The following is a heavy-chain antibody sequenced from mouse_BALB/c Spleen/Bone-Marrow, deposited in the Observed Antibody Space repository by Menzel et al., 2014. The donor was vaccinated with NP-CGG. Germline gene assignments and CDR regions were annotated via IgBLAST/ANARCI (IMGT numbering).Heavy chain of an antibody. CDR3: ARRGRYYGFDY. D-gene: IGHD1-1*01. J-gene: IGHJ2*01. V-gene: IGHV1S137*01. Sequence: QVQLQQPGAELVRPGVSVKISCKVSGYTFTDYAMHWVKQSHAKSLEWIGVISTYYGDASYNQKFKGKATMTVDKSSSTAYMELARLTSEDSAIYYCARRGRYYGFDYWGQRTTLTVSS. CDR1: GYTFTDYA. CDR2: ISTYYGDA.